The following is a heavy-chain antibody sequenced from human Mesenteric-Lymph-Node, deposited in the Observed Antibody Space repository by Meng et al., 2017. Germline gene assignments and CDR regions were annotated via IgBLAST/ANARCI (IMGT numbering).Heavy chain of an antibody. V-gene: IGHV3-30*16. J-gene: IGHJ4*02. D-gene: IGHD3-10*01. Sequence: GESLRLSCAASEFTFSSYPMHWVRQAPGNGLEWVVVISYHGRNEYYADSVKGRFTISRDNSQNTLYLQMNSLRGEDTAVYYCARSNYYGAGVLNSLDYWGQGTLVTVSS. CDR3: ARSNYYGAGVLNSLDY. CDR1: EFTFSSYP. CDR2: ISYHGRNE.